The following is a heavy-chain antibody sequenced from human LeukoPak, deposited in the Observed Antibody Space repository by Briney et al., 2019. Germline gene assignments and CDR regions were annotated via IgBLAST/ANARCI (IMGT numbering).Heavy chain of an antibody. Sequence: TGGSLRLSCVASGFTFDDYGMSWVRQAPGKGLEWVSGINWNGGSTGYADSVKGRFTISRDNAKNSLCLQMNSLRAEDTALYHCARRSSGSLLVFDYWGQGTLVTVSS. CDR3: ARRSSGSLLVFDY. CDR2: INWNGGST. CDR1: GFTFDDYG. D-gene: IGHD3-10*01. V-gene: IGHV3-20*01. J-gene: IGHJ4*02.